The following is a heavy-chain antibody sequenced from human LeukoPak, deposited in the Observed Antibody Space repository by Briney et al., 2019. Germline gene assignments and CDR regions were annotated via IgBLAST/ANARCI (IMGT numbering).Heavy chain of an antibody. CDR2: ISYDGSNK. D-gene: IGHD3-22*01. V-gene: IGHV3-30*18. CDR1: GFTFSSYG. Sequence: GGSLRLSCAAPGFTFSSYGMHWVRQAPGKGLEWVAVISYDGSNKYYADSVKGRFTISRDNSKNTLYLQMNSLRAEDTAVYYCAKVPSSSSGYYPFDYWGQGTLVTVSS. CDR3: AKVPSSSSGYYPFDY. J-gene: IGHJ4*02.